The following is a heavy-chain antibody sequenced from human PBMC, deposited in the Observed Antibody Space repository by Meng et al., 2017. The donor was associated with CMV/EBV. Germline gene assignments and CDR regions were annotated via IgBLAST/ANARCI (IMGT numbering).Heavy chain of an antibody. Sequence: QLPLQESGQGLGKPSETLSLTGTVSGGSISSSSYYWGWIRQPPGKGLEWIGSIYYSGSTYYNPSLKSRVTISVDTSKNQFSLKLSSVTAADTAVYYCARDPSLRWIDYWGQGTLVTVSS. V-gene: IGHV4-39*07. CDR1: GGSISSSSYY. CDR3: ARDPSLRWIDY. CDR2: IYYSGST. D-gene: IGHD4-23*01. J-gene: IGHJ4*02.